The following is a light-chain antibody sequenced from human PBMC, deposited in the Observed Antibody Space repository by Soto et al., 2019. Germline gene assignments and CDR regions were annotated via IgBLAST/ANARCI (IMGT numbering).Light chain of an antibody. Sequence: IQMTQSPSSLSASVGDRVNITCRASQSISSYLNWYQQKPGKAPKLLVYAASRLQSGVPSRFSGTGSGTDFTPTISSLQPEDFATYYCQQSFRTPFTFGPGNKLDIK. CDR1: QSISSY. V-gene: IGKV1-39*01. J-gene: IGKJ3*01. CDR2: AAS. CDR3: QQSFRTPFT.